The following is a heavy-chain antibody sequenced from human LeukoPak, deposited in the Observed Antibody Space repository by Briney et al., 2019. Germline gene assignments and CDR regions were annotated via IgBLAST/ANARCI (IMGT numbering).Heavy chain of an antibody. CDR2: IIPILGIA. Sequence: GASVKVSCKASGGTFSSYAISWVRQAPGQGLEWMGRIIPILGIANYAQKFQGRVTITADKSTSTAYMELSSLRSEDTAVYYCARGPPATRNNWFDPWGHGTLVTVSS. V-gene: IGHV1-69*04. J-gene: IGHJ5*02. CDR3: ARGPPATRNNWFDP. D-gene: IGHD2-2*01. CDR1: GGTFSSYA.